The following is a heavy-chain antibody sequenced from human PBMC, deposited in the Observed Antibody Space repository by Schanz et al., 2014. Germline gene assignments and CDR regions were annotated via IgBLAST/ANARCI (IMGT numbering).Heavy chain of an antibody. CDR2: INGDGSNT. J-gene: IGHJ4*02. D-gene: IGHD2-8*02. Sequence: EVQLAESGGGLVQPGGSLRLSCSASGFTFSPYWMHWVRQAPGKGLVWDSRINGDGSNTNYADSVKGRFTISRDNFKGALYLQMSSLGAEDTAVYYCAKSLESCPGGRCSRGYFDYWGQGTLVTVSS. CDR1: GFTFSPYW. CDR3: AKSLESCPGGRCSRGYFDY. V-gene: IGHV3-74*02.